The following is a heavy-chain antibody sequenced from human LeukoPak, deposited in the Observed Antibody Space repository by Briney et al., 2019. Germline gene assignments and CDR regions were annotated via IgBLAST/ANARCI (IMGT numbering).Heavy chain of an antibody. Sequence: PGGSLRLSCAASGFTFSSYAMHWVRQAPGKGLEWVAVISYDGSNKYYADSVKGRFTISRDNSKNTLYLQMNSLRTEDTAVYYCAKVNYGYYFDYWGQGTLVTVSS. J-gene: IGHJ4*02. V-gene: IGHV3-30-3*01. D-gene: IGHD4-17*01. CDR2: ISYDGSNK. CDR1: GFTFSSYA. CDR3: AKVNYGYYFDY.